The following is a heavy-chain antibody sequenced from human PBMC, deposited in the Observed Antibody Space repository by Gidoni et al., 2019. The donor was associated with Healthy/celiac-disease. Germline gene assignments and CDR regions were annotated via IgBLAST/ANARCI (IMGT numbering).Heavy chain of an antibody. J-gene: IGHJ3*02. Sequence: EVQLVQSGAEVKKPGASLKISCKGSGYSFTSYWIGWVRQMPGKGLEWMGIIYPGDSDTRYRPSFQGQVTISADKSISTAYLQWSSLKASDTAMYYCARVTQSSYCGGDCYVLDAFDIWGQGTMVTVSS. CDR3: ARVTQSSYCGGDCYVLDAFDI. CDR2: IYPGDSDT. V-gene: IGHV5-51*01. D-gene: IGHD2-21*02. CDR1: GYSFTSYW.